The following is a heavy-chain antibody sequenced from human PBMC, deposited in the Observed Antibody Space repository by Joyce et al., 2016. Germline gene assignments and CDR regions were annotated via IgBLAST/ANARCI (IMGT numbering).Heavy chain of an antibody. Sequence: GGSLRLSCAASGFTLSTYCIHWVRQSPGKGLEWVAIMWSDGNNEYYADSVKGRFTISRDTSKNTLYLQMDSLRAEDTGLYYCARGLRCSGANCYPAPLYYYYGMDVWGQGTTVAVSS. J-gene: IGHJ6*02. V-gene: IGHV3-33*01. D-gene: IGHD2-15*01. CDR1: GFTLSTYC. CDR2: MWSDGNNE. CDR3: ARGLRCSGANCYPAPLYYYYGMDV.